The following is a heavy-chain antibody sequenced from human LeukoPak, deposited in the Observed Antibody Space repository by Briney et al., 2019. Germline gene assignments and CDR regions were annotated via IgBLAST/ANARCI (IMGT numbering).Heavy chain of an antibody. CDR1: GFTFTDYA. J-gene: IGHJ4*02. D-gene: IGHD2-2*01. Sequence: GRSLRLSCAASGFTFTDYAMTWVRQAPGKGLEWISGISGSGDSTYHADSVRGRFAISRDNSKNTLYLQMNSLRAEDTAVYYCAKGPSGIVVVPGDYWGQGTLVTVSS. V-gene: IGHV3-23*01. CDR2: ISGSGDST. CDR3: AKGPSGIVVVPGDY.